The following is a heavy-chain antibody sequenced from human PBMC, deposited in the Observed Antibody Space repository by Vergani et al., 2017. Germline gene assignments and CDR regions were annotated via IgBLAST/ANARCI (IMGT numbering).Heavy chain of an antibody. CDR1: GDSIISRSYY. CDR2: IYNSGNG. V-gene: IGHV4-39*01. CDR3: ASGKYYSDSTAHFRGRYVDV. J-gene: IGHJ2*01. D-gene: IGHD3-16*01. Sequence: QMQLQESGPGLVKASETLSLTCTVSGDSIISRSYYWVWIRQPPGKGLEWIGSIYNSGNGDSSSSLKSRVTISADTSKNQFSLRLTSVTAADTAVYYCASGKYYSDSTAHFRGRYVDVGGSGTLVNVPS.